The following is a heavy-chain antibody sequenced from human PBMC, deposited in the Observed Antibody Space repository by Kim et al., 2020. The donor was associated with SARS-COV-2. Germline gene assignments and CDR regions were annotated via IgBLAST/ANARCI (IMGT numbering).Heavy chain of an antibody. Sequence: YADSVKCRFTVSRDNSKDTLYLQLNSLRAEDTAVYYCAKADQGYPYYFDYWGQGTLVTVSS. V-gene: IGHV3-23*01. CDR3: AKADQGYPYYFDY. D-gene: IGHD5-12*01. J-gene: IGHJ4*02.